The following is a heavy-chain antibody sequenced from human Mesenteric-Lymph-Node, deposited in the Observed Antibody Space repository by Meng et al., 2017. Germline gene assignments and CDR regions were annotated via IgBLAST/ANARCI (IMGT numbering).Heavy chain of an antibody. CDR3: ARGGFFYGSGNYYKTGYAY. Sequence: GGSLRLSCAASGFTFSDYYMSWIRQAPGKGLEWVSYIRSSGSAVYYADSVQGRFTISRDNANNSLSLQMNSLRADDTAVYYCARGGFFYGSGNYYKTGYAYWGQGKVVNVAS. D-gene: IGHD3-10*01. CDR1: GFTFSDYY. CDR2: IRSSGSAV. J-gene: IGHJ4*01. V-gene: IGHV3-11*04.